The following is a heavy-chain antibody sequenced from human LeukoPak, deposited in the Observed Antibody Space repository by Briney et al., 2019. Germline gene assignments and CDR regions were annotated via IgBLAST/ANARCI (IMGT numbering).Heavy chain of an antibody. CDR3: ARSLVVVALNDAFDI. Sequence: SVKVSCKASGYTFTDYYMHWVRQAPGQGLEWMGGIIPIFGTANYAQKFQGRVTITADKSTSTAYMGLSSLRSEDTAVYYCARSLVVVALNDAFDIWGQGTIVTVSS. V-gene: IGHV1-69*06. J-gene: IGHJ3*02. CDR2: IIPIFGTA. CDR1: GYTFTDYY. D-gene: IGHD2-15*01.